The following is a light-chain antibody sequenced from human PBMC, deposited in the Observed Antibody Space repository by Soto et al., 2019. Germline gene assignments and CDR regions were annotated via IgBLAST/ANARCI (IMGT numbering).Light chain of an antibody. CDR2: LEGSGSY. CDR3: ETWDFNTRV. CDR1: SGHSSYI. J-gene: IGLJ3*02. V-gene: IGLV4-60*02. Sequence: QSVLTQSSSASASLGSSVKLTCTLSSGHSSYIIAWHQQQPGKAPRYLMKLEGSGSYNKGSGVPDGFSGSSSGADRYLTISNLQFEDEADYYCETWDFNTRVFGGGTKLTVL.